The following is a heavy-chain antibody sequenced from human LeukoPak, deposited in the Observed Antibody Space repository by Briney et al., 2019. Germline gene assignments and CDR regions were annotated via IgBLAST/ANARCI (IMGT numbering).Heavy chain of an antibody. Sequence: PSETLSLTCTVSGGSIFRSSYYWGWIRQPPGKRLEWIGSIYYSGSTYYNPSLKSRVTISIDTSKNQFSLKLSSVTAADTAVYYCARVEMMTGFDYWGQGTLVTVSS. CDR3: ARVEMMTGFDY. D-gene: IGHD3-9*01. CDR2: IYYSGST. CDR1: GGSIFRSSYY. J-gene: IGHJ4*02. V-gene: IGHV4-39*07.